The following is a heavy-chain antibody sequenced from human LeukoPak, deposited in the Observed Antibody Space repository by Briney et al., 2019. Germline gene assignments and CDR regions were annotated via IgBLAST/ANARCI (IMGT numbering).Heavy chain of an antibody. CDR2: ISGSGGST. Sequence: GGALRLSCAASGFTFSSYAMSWVRQAPGKGLEWVSAISGSGGSTYYADSVKGRFTISRDNSKNTLYLQMNSLRAEDTAVYYCAKSIAAAVDFQHWGQGTLVTVSS. D-gene: IGHD6-13*01. CDR3: AKSIAAAVDFQH. V-gene: IGHV3-23*01. J-gene: IGHJ1*01. CDR1: GFTFSSYA.